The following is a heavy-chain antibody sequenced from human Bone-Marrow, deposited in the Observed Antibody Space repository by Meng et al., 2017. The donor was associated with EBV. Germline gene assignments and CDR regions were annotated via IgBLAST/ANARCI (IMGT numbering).Heavy chain of an antibody. Sequence: QQRAAGPFKPSETLSLTCAVYGGSFSGYYWSWIRQPPGKGLEWIGEINHSGSTNYNPSLKSRVTISVDTSKNQFSLKLSSVTAADTAVYYCARGRGYSSPNFDYWGQGTLVTVSS. V-gene: IGHV4-34*01. J-gene: IGHJ4*02. CDR3: ARGRGYSSPNFDY. D-gene: IGHD6-13*01. CDR2: INHSGST. CDR1: GGSFSGYY.